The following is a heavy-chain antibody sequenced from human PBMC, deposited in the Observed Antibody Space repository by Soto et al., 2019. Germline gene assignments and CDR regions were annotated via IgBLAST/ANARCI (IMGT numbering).Heavy chain of an antibody. Sequence: PSETLSRTCTVSGGSISSGDYYWSWIRQPPGKGLEWIGYIYYSGSTYYNPSLKSRVTISVDTSKNQFSLKLSSVTAADTAVYYCARDRGPRYSSSTGGFDPWGQGTLVTGSS. CDR2: IYYSGST. CDR3: ARDRGPRYSSSTGGFDP. D-gene: IGHD6-6*01. J-gene: IGHJ5*02. V-gene: IGHV4-30-4*01. CDR1: GGSISSGDYY.